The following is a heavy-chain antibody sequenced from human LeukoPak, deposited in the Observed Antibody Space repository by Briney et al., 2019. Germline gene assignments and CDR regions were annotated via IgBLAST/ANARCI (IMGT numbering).Heavy chain of an antibody. CDR2: IDYSAST. CDR1: GGSISSSSYY. J-gene: IGHJ4*02. D-gene: IGHD1-26*01. V-gene: IGHV4-61*05. Sequence: SETLSLTCTVSGGSISSSSYYWSWIRQPPGKGLEWIAYIDYSASTNYNPSLKSRVTISVDTSKNQFSLKLSSVTAADTAVYYCARGNVGRGSYYVPGDYWGQGTLVTVSS. CDR3: ARGNVGRGSYYVPGDY.